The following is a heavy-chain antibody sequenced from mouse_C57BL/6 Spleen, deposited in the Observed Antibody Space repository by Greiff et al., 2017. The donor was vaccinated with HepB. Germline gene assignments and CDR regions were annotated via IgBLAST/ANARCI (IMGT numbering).Heavy chain of an antibody. V-gene: IGHV5-16*01. CDR2: INYDGSST. CDR3: ARRDYGNWYFDV. D-gene: IGHD1-1*01. J-gene: IGHJ1*03. Sequence: DVKLVESEGGLVQPGSSMKLSCTASGFTFSDYYMAWVRQVPEKGLEWVANINYDGSSTYYLDSLKSRFIISRDNAKNILYLQMSSLKSEDTATYYCARRDYGNWYFDVWGTGTTVTVSS. CDR1: GFTFSDYY.